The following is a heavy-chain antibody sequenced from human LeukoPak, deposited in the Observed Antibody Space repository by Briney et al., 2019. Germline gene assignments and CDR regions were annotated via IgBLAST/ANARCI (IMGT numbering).Heavy chain of an antibody. D-gene: IGHD3-3*01. CDR3: AKDRWSGYYNWFDP. CDR1: GFTFSSYA. J-gene: IGHJ5*02. V-gene: IGHV3-23*01. CDR2: ISGSGGST. Sequence: GGSLRLSCAASGFTFSSYAMSWVRQAPGKGLEWVSAISGSGGSTYYADSVKGRFTIPRDNSKNTLYLQMNSLRAEDTAVYYCAKDRWSGYYNWFDPWGQGTLVTVSS.